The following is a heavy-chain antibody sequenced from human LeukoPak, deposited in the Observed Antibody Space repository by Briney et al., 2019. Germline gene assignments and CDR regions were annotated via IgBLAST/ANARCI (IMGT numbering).Heavy chain of an antibody. J-gene: IGHJ4*02. Sequence: SGPTLLKPTQTLTLTCTFSGFSLNTNGVGVGWNRQPPGKALEWLALIYWDADKRYSPSLKSRLTVTKDTSKNQVVLTMTNMDLVDTATYYCARVGFCSSTSCYSGAYYFDYWGQGTLVTVSS. V-gene: IGHV2-5*02. CDR1: GFSLNTNGVG. CDR3: ARVGFCSSTSCYSGAYYFDY. D-gene: IGHD2-2*02. CDR2: IYWDADK.